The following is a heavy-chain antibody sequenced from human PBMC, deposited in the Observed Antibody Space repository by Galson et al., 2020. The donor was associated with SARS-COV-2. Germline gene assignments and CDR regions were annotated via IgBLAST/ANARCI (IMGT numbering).Heavy chain of an antibody. V-gene: IGHV3-72*01. D-gene: IGHD6-13*01. J-gene: IGHJ4*02. Sequence: GGSLRLSCSTSGFIFSDHYMDWVRQAPGKGLEWVGRIRDRPHSYSTEYAASVKGRFIISRDDSKNSVFLQMNSLETEDTAVYYCARRAPLRIAAGDDCWGQGTLVTVSS. CDR3: ARRAPLRIAAGDDC. CDR2: IRDRPHSYST. CDR1: GFIFSDHY.